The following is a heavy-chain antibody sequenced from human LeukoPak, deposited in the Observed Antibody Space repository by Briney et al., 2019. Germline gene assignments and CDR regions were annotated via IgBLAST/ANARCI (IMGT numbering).Heavy chain of an antibody. CDR1: GYTLTELS. J-gene: IGHJ6*03. D-gene: IGHD6-13*01. Sequence: GASVKVSCKVSGYTLTELSMHWVRQAPGKGLEWMGGSDPEDGETIYAQKFQGRVTMTEDTSTDTAYVELSSLRSEDTAVYYCATSSAAPGYYYFYMDVWGKGITVTISS. V-gene: IGHV1-24*01. CDR3: ATSSAAPGYYYFYMDV. CDR2: SDPEDGET.